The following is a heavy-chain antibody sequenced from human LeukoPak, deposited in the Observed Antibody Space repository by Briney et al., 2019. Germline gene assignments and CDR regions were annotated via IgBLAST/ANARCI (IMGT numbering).Heavy chain of an antibody. CDR3: VRIVGHTTTDF. Sequence: PGRSLRLSCEASGFTLSSYAFHWVRQAPGKGLEWVSFVSFDGRNKNYADSVRGRFTISRDNSKNTLYLQMHSVTYEDTAVYFCVRIVGHTTTDFWGQGTIVTVSS. D-gene: IGHD1-26*01. J-gene: IGHJ4*02. CDR2: VSFDGRNK. CDR1: GFTLSSYA. V-gene: IGHV3-30-3*01.